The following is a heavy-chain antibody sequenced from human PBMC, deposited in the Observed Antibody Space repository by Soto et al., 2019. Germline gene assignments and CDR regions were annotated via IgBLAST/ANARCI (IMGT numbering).Heavy chain of an antibody. CDR1: GFSLTSTAVG. V-gene: IGHV2-5*01. CDR2: IYWNDDN. D-gene: IGHD6-19*01. J-gene: IGHJ4*02. CDR3: AHGSGWLSDY. Sequence: QITLKESGPPLVKPTQTLTLTCTFSGFSLTSTAVGVNWIRQPPGKAPEWLAIIYWNDDNHYSPSLRSRLTITKDTSKNQVVLTMTNMEPVDTATYYCAHGSGWLSDYWGQGIPVTVSS.